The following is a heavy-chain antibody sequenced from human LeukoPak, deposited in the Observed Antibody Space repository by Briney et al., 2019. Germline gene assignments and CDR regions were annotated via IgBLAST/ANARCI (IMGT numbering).Heavy chain of an antibody. CDR3: AELGITMIGGV. V-gene: IGHV3-48*03. J-gene: IGHJ6*04. Sequence: GGSLRLSCAASGFTFSSYEMNWVRQAPGKGLEWVSYISSSGSTIYYADSVKGRFTISRDNAKSSLYLQMNSLRAEDTAVYNCAELGITMIGGVWGKGTTVTISS. D-gene: IGHD3-10*02. CDR2: ISSSGSTI. CDR1: GFTFSSYE.